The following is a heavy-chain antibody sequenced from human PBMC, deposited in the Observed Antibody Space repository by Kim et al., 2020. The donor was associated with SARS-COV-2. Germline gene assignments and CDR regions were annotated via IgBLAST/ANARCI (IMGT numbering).Heavy chain of an antibody. CDR3: ARGGSWPNYFDY. J-gene: IGHJ4*02. Sequence: HADSVKGRLTIPRHNSKNTMYLQMNRLRAEDTAVYYCARGGSWPNYFDYWGQGTLVTVSS. D-gene: IGHD6-13*01. V-gene: IGHV3-53*01.